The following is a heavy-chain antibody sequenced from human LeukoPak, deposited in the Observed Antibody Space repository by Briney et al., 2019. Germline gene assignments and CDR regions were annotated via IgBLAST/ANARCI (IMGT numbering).Heavy chain of an antibody. J-gene: IGHJ4*02. Sequence: ASVKVSCTASGYTFTSYAMNWVRQAPGQGLEWMGWINTNTGNPTYAQGFTGRFVFSLDTSVSTAYLQISSLKAEDTAVYYCARFHCSSTSCYGGGVDYWGQGTLVTVSS. CDR3: ARFHCSSTSCYGGGVDY. CDR1: GYTFTSYA. D-gene: IGHD2-2*01. V-gene: IGHV7-4-1*02. CDR2: INTNTGNP.